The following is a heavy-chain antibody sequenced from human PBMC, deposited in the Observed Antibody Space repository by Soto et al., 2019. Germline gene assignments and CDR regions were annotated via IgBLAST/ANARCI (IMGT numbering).Heavy chain of an antibody. J-gene: IGHJ6*02. CDR1: GYTFTGYY. CDR2: INPNSGGT. D-gene: IGHD4-17*01. Sequence: ASVKVSCKASGYTFTGYYMHWVRQAPGQGLEWMGWINPNSGGTIYAQKFQGWVTMTRDTSISTAYMELSRLRSDDTAAYYCARDYGDYPWYYYGMDVWGQGTTVTVSS. CDR3: ARDYGDYPWYYYGMDV. V-gene: IGHV1-2*04.